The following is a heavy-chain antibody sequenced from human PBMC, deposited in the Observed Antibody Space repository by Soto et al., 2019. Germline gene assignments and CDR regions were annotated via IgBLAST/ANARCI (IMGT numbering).Heavy chain of an antibody. CDR1: GFTFSNYA. V-gene: IGHV3-64D*06. CDR2: ISSNGGST. D-gene: IGHD1-26*01. Sequence: GGSLRLSCSASGFTFSNYAIYWVRQAPGKGLEYVSAISSNGGSTYYAESVKGRFTISRDNSKSTLYLQMSSLRAEDTAVYYSARFAVGATFAYWGQGTLVTVSS. J-gene: IGHJ4*02. CDR3: ARFAVGATFAY.